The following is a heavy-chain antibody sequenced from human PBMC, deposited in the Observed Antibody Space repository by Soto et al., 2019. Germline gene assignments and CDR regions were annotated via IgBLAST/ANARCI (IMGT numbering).Heavy chain of an antibody. Sequence: EVQLVESGGGLVKPGGSLSLSCAASGFTFSSYSMNWVRQAPGKGLEWVLSISSSSSYIYYADSVKGRFTISRDNAKNSLYLQINSLRAEDTAVYYCARDNDREVDYWGQGTLVTVSS. D-gene: IGHD1-1*01. CDR2: ISSSSSYI. V-gene: IGHV3-21*01. CDR3: ARDNDREVDY. CDR1: GFTFSSYS. J-gene: IGHJ4*02.